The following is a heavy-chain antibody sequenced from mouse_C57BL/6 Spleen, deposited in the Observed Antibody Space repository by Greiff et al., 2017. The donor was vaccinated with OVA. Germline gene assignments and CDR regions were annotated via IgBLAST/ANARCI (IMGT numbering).Heavy chain of an antibody. V-gene: IGHV1-42*01. CDR1: GYSFTGYY. J-gene: IGHJ4*01. CDR3: ARSPTAQALYYYAMDY. CDR2: INPSTGGT. D-gene: IGHD3-2*02. Sequence: VQLKQSGPELVKPGASVKISCKASGYSFTGYYMNWVKQSPEKSLEWIGEINPSTGGTPYNQKFKAKATLTVDKSSSTSYMQLKSLTSEDSAVYYFARSPTAQALYYYAMDYWGQGTSVTVSS.